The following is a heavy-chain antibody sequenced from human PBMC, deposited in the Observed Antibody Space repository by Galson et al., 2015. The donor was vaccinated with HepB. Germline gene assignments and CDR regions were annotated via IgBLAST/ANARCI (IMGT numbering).Heavy chain of an antibody. CDR1: GFTFSSYS. CDR2: ISSSSSTI. Sequence: SLRLSCAASGFTFSSYSMNWVRQAPGKGLEWVSYISSSSSTIYYADSVKGRFTISRDNAKNSLYLQMNSLRAEDTAVYYCARDLGVHYYDSSGYHCDYWGQGTLVTVSS. J-gene: IGHJ4*02. D-gene: IGHD3-22*01. V-gene: IGHV3-48*01. CDR3: ARDLGVHYYDSSGYHCDY.